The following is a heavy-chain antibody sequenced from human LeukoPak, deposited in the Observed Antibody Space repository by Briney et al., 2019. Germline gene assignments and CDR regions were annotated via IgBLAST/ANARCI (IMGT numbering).Heavy chain of an antibody. V-gene: IGHV3-23*01. J-gene: IGHJ5*02. D-gene: IGHD6-19*01. CDR3: AKEALRNIAVAGTGNWFDP. Sequence: GGSLRLSCAASGFTFSSFGMSWVRQAPGKGLEWVSAISGSGGRTYDTDSVKGRFTISRDNSKNTLYLQMNSLRAEDTAVYYGAKEALRNIAVAGTGNWFDPWGQGTLVTVSS. CDR1: GFTFSSFG. CDR2: ISGSGGRT.